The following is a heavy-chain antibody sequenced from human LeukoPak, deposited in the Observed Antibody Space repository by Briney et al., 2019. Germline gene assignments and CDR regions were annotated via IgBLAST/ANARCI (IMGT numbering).Heavy chain of an antibody. CDR3: ARDLYCSSTSCEGAFDI. J-gene: IGHJ3*02. CDR1: GGSISSYY. V-gene: IGHV4-59*12. CDR2: IYYSGST. Sequence: SETLSLTCTVSGGSISSYYWSWIRQPPGKGQEWIGYIYYSGSTNYNPSLKSRVTMSVDTSKNQFSLKLSSVTAADTAVYYCARDLYCSSTSCEGAFDIWGQGTMVTVSS. D-gene: IGHD2-2*01.